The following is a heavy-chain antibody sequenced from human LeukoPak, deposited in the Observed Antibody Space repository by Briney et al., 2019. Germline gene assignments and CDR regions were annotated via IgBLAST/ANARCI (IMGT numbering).Heavy chain of an antibody. J-gene: IGHJ6*02. D-gene: IGHD4-17*01. Sequence: HPGGSLRLSCAASGFTFSSYGMHWVRQAPGKGLEWVAVIWYDGSNKYYADSVKGRFTISRDNSKNTLYLQMNSLRAEDTAVYYCARDPRTVRLYGMDVWGQGTTVTVSS. V-gene: IGHV3-33*01. CDR1: GFTFSSYG. CDR2: IWYDGSNK. CDR3: ARDPRTVRLYGMDV.